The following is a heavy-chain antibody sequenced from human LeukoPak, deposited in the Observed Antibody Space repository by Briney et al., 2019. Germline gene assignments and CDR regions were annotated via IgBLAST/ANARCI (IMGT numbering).Heavy chain of an antibody. D-gene: IGHD2/OR15-2a*01. J-gene: IGHJ4*02. Sequence: PGTSLRLSCVASGFTISTYAMHWVRQAPGKGLEWVAVISYHGSDKYYVDSVKGRFTISRDNSKNTLYLQMNSLRTEDTAVFYCARAINSAWHNIDYWGQGTLVTVSS. CDR1: GFTISTYA. CDR3: ARAINSAWHNIDY. CDR2: ISYHGSDK. V-gene: IGHV3-30*04.